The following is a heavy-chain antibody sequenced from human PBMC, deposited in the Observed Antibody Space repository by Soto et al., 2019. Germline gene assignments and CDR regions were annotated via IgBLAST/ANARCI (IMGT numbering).Heavy chain of an antibody. CDR3: AKEIAVAGTALDY. V-gene: IGHV1-3*01. CDR2: INAGNGNT. Sequence: LLKGAWKAAVYAFTSYVMHRVSQTTRQRLEWMGWINAGNGNTKYSQKFQGRVTITRDTSASTAYMELSSLRSEDTAVYYCAKEIAVAGTALDYWGQGTLVTVSS. D-gene: IGHD6-19*01. J-gene: IGHJ4*02. CDR1: VYAFTSYV.